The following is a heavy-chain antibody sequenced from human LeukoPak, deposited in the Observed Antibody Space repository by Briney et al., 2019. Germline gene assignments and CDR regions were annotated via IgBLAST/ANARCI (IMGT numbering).Heavy chain of an antibody. V-gene: IGHV3-48*02. CDR1: GFTFRLYS. CDR3: ARDRDWAFDY. D-gene: IGHD3-9*01. Sequence: GGSLRLSCAASGFTFRLYSMNWVRQAPGRGLEWVSYIRSSDGAIAYADSVKGRFTISRDDAKNSLYLQMNSLRDEDTAVYYCARDRDWAFDYWGQGTLITVSS. CDR2: IRSSDGAI. J-gene: IGHJ4*02.